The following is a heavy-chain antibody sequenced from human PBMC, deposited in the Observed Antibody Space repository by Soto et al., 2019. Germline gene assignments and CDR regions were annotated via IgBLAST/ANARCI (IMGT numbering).Heavy chain of an antibody. V-gene: IGHV4-4*02. CDR2: IYHSGST. CDR3: AALRMVRGVIYWFDP. J-gene: IGHJ5*02. CDR1: GGSISSSNW. D-gene: IGHD3-10*01. Sequence: SETLSLTCAVSGGSISSSNWWSWVRQPPGKGLEWIGEIYHSGSTNYNPSLKSRVTISVDKSKNQFSLKLSSVTAADTAVYYCAALRMVRGVIYWFDPWGQGTLVTVSS.